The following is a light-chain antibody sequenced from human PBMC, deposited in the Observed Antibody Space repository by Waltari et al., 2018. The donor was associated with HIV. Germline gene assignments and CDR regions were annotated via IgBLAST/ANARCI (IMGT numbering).Light chain of an antibody. J-gene: IGKJ4*01. CDR2: AAS. CDR3: QQSFRGLT. V-gene: IGKV1-39*01. Sequence: DIQMTQSPSSLSAFVGDRVTITCRASQSISTYVNWYQHKPGSATMLLIYAASSLQSGVPSRFSGSGSGTAFTLTISSLQPEDFATYDCQQSFRGLTFGGGTKSGDQT. CDR1: QSISTY.